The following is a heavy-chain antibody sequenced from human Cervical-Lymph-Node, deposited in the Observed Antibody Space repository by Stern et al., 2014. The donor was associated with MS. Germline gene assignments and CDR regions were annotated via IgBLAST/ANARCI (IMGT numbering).Heavy chain of an antibody. D-gene: IGHD6-13*01. J-gene: IGHJ5*02. V-gene: IGHV3-30*04. Sequence: VHLVESGGGVVQPGTSLRLSCAASGFTFNAYSMHWVRQAPGKGLEWLAIISKDGNNKYYADSVKGRFTISRDNSKDTVYLQMNSLKGEDSAVYYCARDAEAALGTFRFDPWGQGTLVTVSS. CDR3: ARDAEAALGTFRFDP. CDR1: GFTFNAYS. CDR2: ISKDGNNK.